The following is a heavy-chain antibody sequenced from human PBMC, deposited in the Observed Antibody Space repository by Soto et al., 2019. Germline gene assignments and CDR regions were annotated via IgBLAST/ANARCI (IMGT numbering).Heavy chain of an antibody. Sequence: QVQLVQSGAEVKKPGSSVKVSCKASGGTFSSYAISWVRQAPGQGLEWLGGIIPIVGTANYAQQFQGRVTITADEPASTAYMELRSLISEDTAVYYWARHVPAAGYYYGMAVWGHGTTVTVSS. CDR2: IIPIVGTA. CDR3: ARHVPAAGYYYGMAV. D-gene: IGHD2-2*01. J-gene: IGHJ6*02. V-gene: IGHV1-69*12. CDR1: GGTFSSYA.